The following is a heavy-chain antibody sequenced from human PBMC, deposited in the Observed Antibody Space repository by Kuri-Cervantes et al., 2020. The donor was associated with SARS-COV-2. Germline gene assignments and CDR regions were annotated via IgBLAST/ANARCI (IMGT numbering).Heavy chain of an antibody. CDR1: GFNFSRTD. V-gene: IGHV3-30*18. CDR2: ISNDGKNK. Sequence: GGSLRLSCAASGFNFSRTDMHWVRQAPGKGLEWVAVISNDGKNKKCIGSGKGRFTISRDNSQNTLYLRMTSLISEDTAMYYCAKDRFGVHDFWGQGTLVTVSS. CDR3: AKDRFGVHDF. D-gene: IGHD2-8*01. J-gene: IGHJ4*02.